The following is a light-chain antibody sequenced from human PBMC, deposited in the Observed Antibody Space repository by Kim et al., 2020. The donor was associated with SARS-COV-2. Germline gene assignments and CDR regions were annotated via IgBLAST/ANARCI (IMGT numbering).Light chain of an antibody. CDR1: RSVSNRY. CDR3: QQYGSSPIT. J-gene: IGKJ5*01. CDR2: GAS. Sequence: EIVLTQSPGTLSLSPGERATLSCWASRSVSNRYLAWYQQKPGQTPRLLIYGASNRAAGLPDRFSGSGSGTDFTLTISRLETEDFAMYYCQQYGSSPITFSQGTRLEIK. V-gene: IGKV3-20*01.